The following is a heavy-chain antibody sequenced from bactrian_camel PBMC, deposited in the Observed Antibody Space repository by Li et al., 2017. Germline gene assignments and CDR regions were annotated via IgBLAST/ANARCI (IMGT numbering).Heavy chain of an antibody. CDR3: AEGRGSRGEHCYSLNY. CDR1: GNTYSRYG. J-gene: IGHJ4*01. D-gene: IGHD6*01. Sequence: QVQLVESGGGSVQAGGSLRLSCVHSGNTYSRYGMAWFRQAPGKEREGVAAIITGGGFTSYADSVNGRFTISRDSAKNTVYLQMNNLQPEDTAMYYCAEGRGSRGEHCYSLNYWGQGTQVTVS. V-gene: IGHV3S1*01. CDR2: IITGGGFT.